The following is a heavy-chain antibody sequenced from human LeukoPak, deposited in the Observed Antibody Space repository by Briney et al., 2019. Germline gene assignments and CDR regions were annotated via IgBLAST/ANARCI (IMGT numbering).Heavy chain of an antibody. CDR3: VGYSRINWFDP. V-gene: IGHV3-74*01. CDR1: GFTFSSYW. Sequence: GGSLRLSCAASGFTFSSYWMHWVRQAPGKGLVWVSRINSDGSSTSYADSVNGRFTISRDNAKNTLYLQMNSLRAEDTAVYYCVGYSRINWFDPWGQGTLVTVSS. J-gene: IGHJ5*02. D-gene: IGHD6-13*01. CDR2: INSDGSST.